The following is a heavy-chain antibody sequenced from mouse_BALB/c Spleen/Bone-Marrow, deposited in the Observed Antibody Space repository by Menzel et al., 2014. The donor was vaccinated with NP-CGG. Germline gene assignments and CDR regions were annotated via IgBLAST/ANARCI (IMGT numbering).Heavy chain of an antibody. J-gene: IGHJ2*01. Sequence: EVMLVESRGGLVQPGGSLRLSCATSGFTFTDYYMSWVRQPPGKALEWLGFIRNKANGYTTEYSASVKGRFTISRDNSQSILYLQMNTLRAEDSATYYCARDGYDDYWGQGTTLTVSS. V-gene: IGHV7-3*02. CDR2: IRNKANGYTT. CDR1: GFTFTDYY. CDR3: ARDGYDDY. D-gene: IGHD2-2*01.